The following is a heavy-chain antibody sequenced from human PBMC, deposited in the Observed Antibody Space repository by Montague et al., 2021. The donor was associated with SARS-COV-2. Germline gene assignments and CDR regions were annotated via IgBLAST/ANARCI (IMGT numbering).Heavy chain of an antibody. J-gene: IGHJ4*02. CDR3: ARVVVDASGWYHFDY. CDR1: GGSISSSSYY. V-gene: IGHV4-39*07. D-gene: IGHD6-19*01. CDR2: IYYSGST. Sequence: SETLSLTCTVSGGSISSSSYYWGWIRQPPGKGLEWIGSIYYSGSTNYSPTLKSRIAMSVDTPENQFSLKLFSATAADTAVYYCARVVVDASGWYHFDYWGQGALVTVSS.